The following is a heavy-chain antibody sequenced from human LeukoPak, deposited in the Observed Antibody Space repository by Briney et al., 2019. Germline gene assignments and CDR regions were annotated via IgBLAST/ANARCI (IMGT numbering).Heavy chain of an antibody. J-gene: IGHJ4*02. D-gene: IGHD2-15*01. CDR2: INPNSGGT. Sequence: GASVKVSCKASGYTFTGYYMHWVRQAPGQGLEWMGWINPNSGGTNYAQKFQGRVTMTRDTSISTAYMELSRLRSDDTAVYYCARDFCSGGSCYSRFDYWGQGTLVTVSS. V-gene: IGHV1-2*02. CDR1: GYTFTGYY. CDR3: ARDFCSGGSCYSRFDY.